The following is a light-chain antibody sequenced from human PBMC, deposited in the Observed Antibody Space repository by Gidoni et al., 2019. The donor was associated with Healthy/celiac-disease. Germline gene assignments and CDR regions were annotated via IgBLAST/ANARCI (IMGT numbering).Light chain of an antibody. Sequence: DIQMTQSPSSLSASVGDRVTCTCRASQSISSYLNWYQQKPGKAPKLLIYAASSLQSGVPSRFSGSGSGTEFTLTISSLQPEDFATYYCQQSYSTPRTFGQGTKVEIK. V-gene: IGKV1-39*01. CDR1: QSISSY. J-gene: IGKJ1*01. CDR3: QQSYSTPRT. CDR2: AAS.